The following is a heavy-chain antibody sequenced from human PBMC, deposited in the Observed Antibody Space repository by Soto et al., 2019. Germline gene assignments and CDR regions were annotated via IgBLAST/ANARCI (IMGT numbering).Heavy chain of an antibody. D-gene: IGHD3-16*01. Sequence: QVQLVQSGAEVKKPGSSVRVSCKASGTIFSSYTISWVRQAPGQGLEWMGRIIPILGETNSAQKFQDRVTVTADKSTNTAYLELNSLRLEDKAVYYCARGLGGRMDVWGQGTTVTVSS. CDR3: ARGLGGRMDV. J-gene: IGHJ6*02. V-gene: IGHV1-69*08. CDR1: GTIFSSYT. CDR2: IIPILGET.